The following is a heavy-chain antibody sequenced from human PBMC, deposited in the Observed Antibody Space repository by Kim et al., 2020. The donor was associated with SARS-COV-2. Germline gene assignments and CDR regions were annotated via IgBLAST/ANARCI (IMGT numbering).Heavy chain of an antibody. V-gene: IGHV1-8*01. J-gene: IGHJ5*02. D-gene: IGHD2-8*02. CDR3: AREVVLVVYAPEGWFDP. CDR2: MNPNSGNT. Sequence: ASVKVSCKASGYTFTSYDINWVRQATGQGLEWMGWMNPNSGNTGYAQKFQGRVTMTRNTSISTAYMELSSLRSEDTAVYYCAREVVLVVYAPEGWFDPWGQGTLVTVSS. CDR1: GYTFTSYD.